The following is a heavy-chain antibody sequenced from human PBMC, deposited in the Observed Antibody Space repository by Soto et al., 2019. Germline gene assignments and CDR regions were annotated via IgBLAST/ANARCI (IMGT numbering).Heavy chain of an antibody. CDR3: ARAHRQWLVPYYFDY. Sequence: LILSCAASGFTFSDYYMSWIRQAPGKGLEWVSYISSSSSYTNYADSVKGRFTISRDNAKNSLYLQMNSLRAEDTAVYYCARAHRQWLVPYYFDYWGQGTLVTVSS. J-gene: IGHJ4*02. V-gene: IGHV3-11*06. D-gene: IGHD6-19*01. CDR2: ISSSSSYT. CDR1: GFTFSDYY.